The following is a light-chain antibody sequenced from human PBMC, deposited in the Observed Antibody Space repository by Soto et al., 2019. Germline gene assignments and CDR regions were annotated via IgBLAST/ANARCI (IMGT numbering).Light chain of an antibody. CDR2: MAS. Sequence: DIQMTQSPSTLSASVGGRVTITCRASQNINEYLAWYQQKPGKAPKLLIYMASSLESEVPSRFSGSGSGTEFTLTISSLQPDDSATYYCQHHDAYSPSWPFGQGTKVEF. CDR3: QHHDAYSPSWP. V-gene: IGKV1-5*03. J-gene: IGKJ1*01. CDR1: QNINEY.